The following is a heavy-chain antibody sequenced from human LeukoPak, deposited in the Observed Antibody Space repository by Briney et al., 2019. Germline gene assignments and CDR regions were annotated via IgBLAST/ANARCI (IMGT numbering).Heavy chain of an antibody. V-gene: IGHV3-23*01. J-gene: IGHJ4*02. CDR3: AKGGEASSWSYFDY. CDR2: NSGSGDTT. Sequence: GGSLRLSCEASGVTFDNYAMNWVRQAPGKGLEWVSVNSGSGDTTYYADSVKGRFTVSRDKSKNTLYLQMNSLRVEDTAIYYCAKGGEASSWSYFDYWGQGTLVAVSS. D-gene: IGHD2-2*01. CDR1: GVTFDNYA.